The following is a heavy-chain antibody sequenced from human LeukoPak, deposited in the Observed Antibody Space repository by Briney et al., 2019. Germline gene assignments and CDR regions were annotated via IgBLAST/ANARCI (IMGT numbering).Heavy chain of an antibody. D-gene: IGHD4/OR15-4a*01. J-gene: IGHJ5*02. CDR3: VRGQGAHDNWFDP. V-gene: IGHV3-48*01. CDR2: IKGRSDTI. CDR1: GFIFNNYG. Sequence: PGGSLRLTCTASGFIFNNYGMNWVRQAPGKGLEWISYIKGRSDTIHYADSVRGRFTISRDNAKNTLSLQMTSLRAEDTATYYCVRGQGAHDNWFDPWGQGTLVTVAS.